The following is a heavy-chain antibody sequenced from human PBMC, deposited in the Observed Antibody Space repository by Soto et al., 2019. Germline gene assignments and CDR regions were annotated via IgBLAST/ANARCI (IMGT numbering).Heavy chain of an antibody. CDR2: VYYSGHT. J-gene: IGHJ4*02. Sequence: QVQLQESGPGLVKPSETLSLTCLVSSDSISSDYWTWIRQPPGKGLEWIGYVYYSGHTNYNPSPKSRVTILKDTSKSRFSLRLSSGTAADTAVYYCASGPYQPLDFDYWGQGTLVTVSS. CDR3: ASGPYQPLDFDY. D-gene: IGHD2-2*01. V-gene: IGHV4-59*01. CDR1: SDSISSDY.